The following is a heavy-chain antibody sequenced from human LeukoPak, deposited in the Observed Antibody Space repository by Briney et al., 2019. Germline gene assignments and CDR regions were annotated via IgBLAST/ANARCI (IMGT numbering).Heavy chain of an antibody. V-gene: IGHV3-7*01. J-gene: IGHJ4*02. CDR3: ARELAGHYYGSGSSFDY. CDR2: TREDGSEK. D-gene: IGHD3-10*01. Sequence: GGSLRLSCAASGFTVSSNYMSWVRQAPGKGLEWVANTREDGSEKYYVDSVKGRFTISRDNAKNSLYLQMNSLRAEDTAVYYCARELAGHYYGSGSSFDYWGQGTLVTVSS. CDR1: GFTVSSNY.